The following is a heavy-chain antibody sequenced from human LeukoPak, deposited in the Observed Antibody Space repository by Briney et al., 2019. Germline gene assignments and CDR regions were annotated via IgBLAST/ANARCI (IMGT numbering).Heavy chain of an antibody. CDR3: TRGAGTSWFDY. CDR2: MNPNSGVT. V-gene: IGHV1-2*02. D-gene: IGHD2-2*01. Sequence: ASVKVSCKPSGYTFTVNHLHWVRQAPGQGLEWVGWMNPNSGVTVYAQNLQGRVTMTRDTSISTAYMELSSLTSDDTAVYYCTRGAGTSWFDYWGQGSLVTVSS. J-gene: IGHJ4*02. CDR1: GYTFTVNH.